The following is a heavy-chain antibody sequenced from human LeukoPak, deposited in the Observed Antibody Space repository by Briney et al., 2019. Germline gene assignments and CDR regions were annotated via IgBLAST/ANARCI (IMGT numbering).Heavy chain of an antibody. CDR1: GFTSSSSG. Sequence: PGRSLRLSCAASGFTSSSSGMHWVRQAPGKGLEWVAVISYDGEKTYYGDSVKGRFTISRDNSKNTLFLHMNSLRVDDTAVYYCAKVPPTSVTREGMDVWGQGTMVRVSS. V-gene: IGHV3-30*18. CDR3: AKVPPTSVTREGMDV. CDR2: ISYDGEKT. J-gene: IGHJ6*02. D-gene: IGHD4-17*01.